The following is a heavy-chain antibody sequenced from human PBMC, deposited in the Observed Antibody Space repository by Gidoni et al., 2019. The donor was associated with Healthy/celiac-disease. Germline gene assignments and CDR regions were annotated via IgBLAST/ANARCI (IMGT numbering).Heavy chain of an antibody. Sequence: QLQLVESGGGVVQPGRSLRPSCAAPGFSFSSYAMHWARQAPGTGLEWVAVISYDGSNKYYADSVKGRFTISRDNSKNTLYLQMNSLRAEDTAVYYCARVWDSGSYDVNDYWGQGTLVTVSS. CDR3: ARVWDSGSYDVNDY. D-gene: IGHD1-26*01. J-gene: IGHJ4*02. CDR2: ISYDGSNK. V-gene: IGHV3-30-3*01. CDR1: GFSFSSYA.